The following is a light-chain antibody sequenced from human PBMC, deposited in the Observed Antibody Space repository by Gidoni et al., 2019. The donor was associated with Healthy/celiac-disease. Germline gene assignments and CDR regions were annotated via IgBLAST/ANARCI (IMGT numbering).Light chain of an antibody. CDR1: QSVSSY. V-gene: IGKV3-11*01. Sequence: EIVLTQSPATLSLSPGERATLSCRASQSVSSYVAWYQQKPGQAHRLLIYDASNRATGIPSRFSGIGSGTDFALTLSSLEPEDFAVSYCQQRSSWPPALTFGGGTKVEIK. CDR2: DAS. J-gene: IGKJ4*01. CDR3: QQRSSWPPALT.